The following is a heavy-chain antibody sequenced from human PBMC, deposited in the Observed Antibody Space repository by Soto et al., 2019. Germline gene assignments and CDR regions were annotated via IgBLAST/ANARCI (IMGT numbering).Heavy chain of an antibody. CDR1: GFTVSSNY. Sequence: GGSLRLSCAASGFTVSSNYMTWVRQAPGKGLEWVSVIYSGGTTYYADSVKGRFTISRDNSKNTVYLQMNSLRAEDTAVYYCVRGDNWNDEASDYWGQGTLVTVSS. D-gene: IGHD1-1*01. V-gene: IGHV3-66*01. CDR2: IYSGGTT. CDR3: VRGDNWNDEASDY. J-gene: IGHJ4*02.